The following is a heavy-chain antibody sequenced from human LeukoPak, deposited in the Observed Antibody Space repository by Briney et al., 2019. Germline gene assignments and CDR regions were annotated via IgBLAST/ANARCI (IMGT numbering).Heavy chain of an antibody. Sequence: ASVKVSCKASGYTFTGYDMHWVRQAPGQGLEWMGWINPNSGGTNYAQKFQGRVTMTRDTSISTAYMELSRLRSDDTAVYYCARGVYRTSYGLNYWGQGTLVTVSS. CDR3: ARGVYRTSYGLNY. J-gene: IGHJ4*02. CDR1: GYTFTGYD. V-gene: IGHV1-2*02. D-gene: IGHD5-18*01. CDR2: INPNSGGT.